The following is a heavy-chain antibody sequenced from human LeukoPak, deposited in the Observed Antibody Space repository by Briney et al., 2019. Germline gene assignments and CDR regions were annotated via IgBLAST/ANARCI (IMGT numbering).Heavy chain of an antibody. V-gene: IGHV4-34*01. CDR2: INHSGST. CDR1: GGSFSGYY. D-gene: IGHD3-10*01. J-gene: IGHJ5*02. CDR3: AREPGYYYGSGSYKGKFDP. Sequence: PSETLSLTCAVYGGSFSGYYWSWIRQPPGKGLEWIGEINHSGSTNYNPSLKSRVTISVDTSKNQFSLKLSSVTAADTAVYYCAREPGYYYGSGSYKGKFDPWGQETLVTVSS.